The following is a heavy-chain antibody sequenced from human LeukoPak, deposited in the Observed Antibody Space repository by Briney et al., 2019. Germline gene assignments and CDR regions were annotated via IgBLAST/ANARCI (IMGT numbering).Heavy chain of an antibody. CDR3: AEVRIDFGVVTHFDY. D-gene: IGHD3-3*01. V-gene: IGHV3-23*01. J-gene: IGHJ4*02. Sequence: GGSLRLSCAASGFTFSSYAMSWVRQAPGKGLEWVSAISGSGSSTYYADSVKGRFTISRDNSKNTLYLQMNSLRAEDTAIYYCAEVRIDFGVVTHFDYWGQGTLVTVSS. CDR2: ISGSGSST. CDR1: GFTFSSYA.